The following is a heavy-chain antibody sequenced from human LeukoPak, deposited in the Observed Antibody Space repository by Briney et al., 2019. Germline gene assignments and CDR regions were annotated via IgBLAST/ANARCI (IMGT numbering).Heavy chain of an antibody. V-gene: IGHV4-61*01. J-gene: IGHJ4*02. D-gene: IGHD4-17*01. CDR3: ARNYGDSLYYFDY. CDR2: IYYSGST. Sequence: SETLSLTCPVSGGSVSSGTYYWSWIRQPPGKGLEWIGYIYYSGSTNYSPSLKSRVTISADTSKNQFSLKLTSVTVADTAVYYCARNYGDSLYYFDYWGQGTLVTVSS. CDR1: GGSVSSGTYY.